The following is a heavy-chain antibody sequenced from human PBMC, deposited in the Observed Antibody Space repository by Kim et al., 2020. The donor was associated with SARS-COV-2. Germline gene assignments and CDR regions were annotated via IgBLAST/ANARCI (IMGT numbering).Heavy chain of an antibody. Sequence: SLTGPVTISVHTSNNQFSLKLSSVTAADTAVYYCARDIAAAGTGGLFDYWGQGTLVTVSS. V-gene: IGHV4-31*01. J-gene: IGHJ4*02. CDR3: ARDIAAAGTGGLFDY. D-gene: IGHD6-13*01.